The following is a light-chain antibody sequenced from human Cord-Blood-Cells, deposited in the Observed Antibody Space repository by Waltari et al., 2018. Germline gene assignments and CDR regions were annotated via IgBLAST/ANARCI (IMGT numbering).Light chain of an antibody. J-gene: IGLJ3*02. V-gene: IGLV2-23*01. CDR2: EGS. CDR1: SSDVGSYNL. Sequence: QSALTKSASVSGSPGQSITISCTGTSSDVGSYNLVSWYQQHPGKAPKLMIYEGSKRPSGVSNRFSGSKSGNTASLTISGLQAEDEADYYCCSYAGSSIWVFGGGTKLTVL. CDR3: CSYAGSSIWV.